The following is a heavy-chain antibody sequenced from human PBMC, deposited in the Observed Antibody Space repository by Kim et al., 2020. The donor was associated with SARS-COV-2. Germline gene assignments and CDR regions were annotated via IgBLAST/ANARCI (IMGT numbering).Heavy chain of an antibody. CDR1: GYTFTSYG. CDR2: ISAYNGNT. Sequence: ASVKVSCKASGYTFTSYGISWVRQAPGQGLEWMGWISAYNGNTNYAQKLQGRVTMTTDTSTSTAYMELRSLRSDDTAVYYCARTDVWFGELWDLDYWGQGTLVTVSS. D-gene: IGHD3-10*01. V-gene: IGHV1-18*01. J-gene: IGHJ4*02. CDR3: ARTDVWFGELWDLDY.